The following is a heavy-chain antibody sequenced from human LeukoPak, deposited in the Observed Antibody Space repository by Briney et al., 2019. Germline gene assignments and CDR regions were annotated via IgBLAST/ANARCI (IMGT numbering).Heavy chain of an antibody. V-gene: IGHV3-48*03. CDR1: GFFFRSYE. J-gene: IGHJ4*02. D-gene: IGHD1-1*01. CDR2: ISSSGATI. Sequence: GGSLRLSCAGFGFFFRSYEMNWVRQAPGKGPEWVSYISSSGATIYYADSVQGRFTISRDNTNNLLYLQMNSLRAEDTAVYYCARDHNYAFDNWGQGTLVSVAS. CDR3: ARDHNYAFDN.